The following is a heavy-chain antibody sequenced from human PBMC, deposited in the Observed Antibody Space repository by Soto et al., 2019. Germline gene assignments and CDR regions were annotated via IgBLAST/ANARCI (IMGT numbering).Heavy chain of an antibody. CDR3: ARGKYPYANYYYYGMDV. CDR2: IDPSDSYT. V-gene: IGHV5-10-1*01. CDR1: GDSFTGYW. Sequence: PGEPMKIARNGSGDSFTGYWISWVSQMRGKGLEWMGRIDPSDSYTNYSPSFQGHVTISADKSISTAYLQWSSLKASDTAMYYCARGKYPYANYYYYGMDVWGQGTTVTVSS. J-gene: IGHJ6*02. D-gene: IGHD2-2*01.